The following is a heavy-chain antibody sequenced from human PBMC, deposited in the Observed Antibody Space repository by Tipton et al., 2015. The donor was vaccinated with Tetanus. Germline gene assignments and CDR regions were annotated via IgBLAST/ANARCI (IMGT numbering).Heavy chain of an antibody. D-gene: IGHD3-22*01. J-gene: IGHJ6*02. CDR1: GGSFSGYY. V-gene: IGHV4-34*01. Sequence: TLSLTCAVYGGSFSGYYWNWIRQPPGKGLEWIGEINYSGTTNYNPSLKSRVTMSVDTSKNQFSLKVTSVTAADTAVYFCTGDDYYDTSLRDYYGMDVWGPGTTVTVSS. CDR2: INYSGTT. CDR3: TGDDYYDTSLRDYYGMDV.